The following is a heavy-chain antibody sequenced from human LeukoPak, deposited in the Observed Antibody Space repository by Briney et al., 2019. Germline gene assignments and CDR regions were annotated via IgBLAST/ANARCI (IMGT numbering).Heavy chain of an antibody. D-gene: IGHD3-22*01. CDR1: GYTFAGYY. J-gene: IGHJ4*02. Sequence: ASVKVSCRASGYTFAGYYMHWVRQAPGQGLEWMGWINANSGDTKYAQKFQGRVTMTRDTSISTAYMELSRLRSDDTAMYYCAREISGYSDYWGQGTLVTVSS. CDR2: INANSGDT. CDR3: AREISGYSDY. V-gene: IGHV1-2*02.